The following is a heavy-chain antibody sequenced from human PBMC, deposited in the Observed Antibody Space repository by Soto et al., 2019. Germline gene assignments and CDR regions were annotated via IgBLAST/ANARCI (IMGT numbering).Heavy chain of an antibody. D-gene: IGHD4-17*01. CDR1: GGSISSGGYY. V-gene: IGHV4-31*03. CDR3: ARDTVTTGYYYYGMDV. CDR2: IYYSGST. J-gene: IGHJ6*02. Sequence: QVQLQESGPGLVKPSQTLSLTCTVSGGSISSGGYYWSWIRQHPGKGLEWIGYIYYSGSTYYNPSRRSRVTISVDTSKNQFSLKLSSVTAADTAVYYCARDTVTTGYYYYGMDVWGQGTTVTVSS.